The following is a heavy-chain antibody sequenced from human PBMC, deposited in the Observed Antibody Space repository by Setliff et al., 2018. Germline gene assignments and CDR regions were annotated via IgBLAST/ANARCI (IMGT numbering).Heavy chain of an antibody. J-gene: IGHJ4*02. D-gene: IGHD5-18*01. CDR1: GFTFSSYW. CDR3: ARVSRSYGLPLDY. Sequence: ASGFTFSSYWMNWIRQAPGKGLEWISYISSSGTSIYYADSVKGRFTISRDNAKNSLFLQMNALRADDTAVYYCARVSRSYGLPLDYWGQGTLVTVSS. V-gene: IGHV3-48*01. CDR2: ISSSGTSI.